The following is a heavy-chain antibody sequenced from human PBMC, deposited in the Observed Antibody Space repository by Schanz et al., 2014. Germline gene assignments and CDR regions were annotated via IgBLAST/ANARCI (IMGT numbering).Heavy chain of an antibody. J-gene: IGHJ4*02. D-gene: IGHD3-10*01. CDR1: GFTFSSNS. CDR2: ISSKGDMT. CDR3: ARIGGSVFDY. Sequence: EVQLVESGGGLVQPGGSLRLSCAASGFTFSSNSMNWVRQAPGKGLEYVSSISSKGDMTFYGNSVKGRFTISRDNSKNSLYLQMNSLRAEDTAVYYCARIGGSVFDYWAQGTLVTVSS. V-gene: IGHV3-64*01.